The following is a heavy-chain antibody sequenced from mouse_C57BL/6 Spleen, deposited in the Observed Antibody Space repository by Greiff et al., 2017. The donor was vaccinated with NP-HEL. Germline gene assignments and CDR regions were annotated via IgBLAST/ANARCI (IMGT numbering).Heavy chain of an antibody. D-gene: IGHD4-1*01. CDR1: GFTFSDYG. Sequence: EVKLVESGGGLVKPGGSLKLSCAASGFTFSDYGMHWVRQAPEKGLEWVAYISSGSSTIYYADTVKGRFPISRDNAKNTLFLQMTSLRSEDTAMYYCARRLAGTLDYWGQGTTLTVSS. CDR2: ISSGSSTI. CDR3: ARRLAGTLDY. J-gene: IGHJ2*01. V-gene: IGHV5-17*01.